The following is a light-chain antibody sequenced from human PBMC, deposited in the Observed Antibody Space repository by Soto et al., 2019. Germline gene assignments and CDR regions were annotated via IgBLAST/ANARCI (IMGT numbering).Light chain of an antibody. CDR3: QPYNDWPLT. Sequence: EIVMTQSPATLSVSPGERATLSCRASQNINNNLAWYQQKPGQVPRLLIYHASTGATGIPARFSGSGSGTELPLTISSVQSEDFSVYYCQPYNDWPLTFGGGTKVEIK. CDR1: QNINNN. V-gene: IGKV3-15*01. CDR2: HAS. J-gene: IGKJ4*01.